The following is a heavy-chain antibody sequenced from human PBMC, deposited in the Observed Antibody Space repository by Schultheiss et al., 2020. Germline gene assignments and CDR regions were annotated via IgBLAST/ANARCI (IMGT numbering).Heavy chain of an antibody. CDR1: GGSFSGYY. V-gene: IGHV4-34*01. CDR3: ARESPRDTEFDY. CDR2: INHSGST. J-gene: IGHJ4*02. D-gene: IGHD5-18*01. Sequence: SETLSLTCAVYGGSFSGYYWSWIRQPPGKGLEWIGGINHSGSTNYNPSLKSRVTISVDTSKNQFSLKLSSVTAADTAVYYCARESPRDTEFDYWGQGTLVTVSS.